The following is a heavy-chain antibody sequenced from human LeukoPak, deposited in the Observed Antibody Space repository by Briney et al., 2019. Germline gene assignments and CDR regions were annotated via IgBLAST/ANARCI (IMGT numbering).Heavy chain of an antibody. CDR3: ARAQYCSGGSCYSDAFDI. CDR2: IYHSGST. V-gene: IGHV4-39*07. D-gene: IGHD2-15*01. CDR1: GGSISSSSYY. J-gene: IGHJ3*02. Sequence: PSETLSLTCTVSGGSISSSSYYWGWIRQPPGKGLEWIGYIYHSGSTYYNPSLKSRVTISVDRSKNQFSLKLSSVTAADTAVYYCARAQYCSGGSCYSDAFDIWGQGTMVTVSS.